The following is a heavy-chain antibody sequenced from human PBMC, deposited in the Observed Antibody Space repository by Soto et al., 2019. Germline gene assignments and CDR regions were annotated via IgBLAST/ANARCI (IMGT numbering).Heavy chain of an antibody. J-gene: IGHJ5*02. CDR2: IYHSGST. CDR1: GYSISSGYY. CDR3: ATIGIAARPTRGWFDP. Sequence: LSLTCAVSGYSISSGYYWGWIRQPPGKGLEWIGSIYHSGSTYYNPSLKSRVTISVDTSKNQFSLKLSSVTAADTAVYYCATIGIAARPTRGWFDPWGQGTLVTVYS. V-gene: IGHV4-38-2*01. D-gene: IGHD6-6*01.